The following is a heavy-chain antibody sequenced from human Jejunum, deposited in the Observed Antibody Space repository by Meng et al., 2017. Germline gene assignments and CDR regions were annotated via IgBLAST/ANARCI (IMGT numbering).Heavy chain of an antibody. CDR3: ARAAAGTGFGYFDL. CDR1: GASVNIRTYY. CDR2: IDNSGST. V-gene: IGHV4-61*01. J-gene: IGHJ2*01. D-gene: IGHD6-19*01. Sequence: VQRQESGPGLVRPSATLSLMCTVSGASVNIRTYYWSQIRQPPGKGLEWIAYIDNSGSTNYNPSLKSRVIISVDTSKNQCYLQMSSLTAADTAVYYCARAAAGTGFGYFDLWGRGTLVTVSS.